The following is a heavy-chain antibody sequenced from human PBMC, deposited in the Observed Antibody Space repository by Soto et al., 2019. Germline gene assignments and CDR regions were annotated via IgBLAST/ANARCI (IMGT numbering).Heavy chain of an antibody. CDR2: IYYSGST. V-gene: IGHV4-31*03. J-gene: IGHJ4*02. CDR3: ARGPYSYGRNHKTYFDY. D-gene: IGHD5-18*01. Sequence: PSETLSLTCTVSGGSISSGGYYCSWIRQHPGKGLEWIGYIYYSGSTYYNPSLKSRVTISVDTSKNQFSLKLSSVTAADTAVYYCARGPYSYGRNHKTYFDYWGQGTLVTVSS. CDR1: GGSISSGGYY.